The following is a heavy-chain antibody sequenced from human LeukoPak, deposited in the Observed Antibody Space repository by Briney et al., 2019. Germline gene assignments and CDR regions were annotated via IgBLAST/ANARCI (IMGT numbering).Heavy chain of an antibody. V-gene: IGHV4-61*02. CDR1: GGSISSGSYY. Sequence: SQTLSLTCTVSGGSISSGSYYWSWIRQPAGKGLEWIRRIYTSGSTNYNPSLKSRVTISVDTSKNQFSLKLSSVTAADTAVYYCARDTTTDLYYYYYMDVWGKGTTVTVSS. CDR2: IYTSGST. D-gene: IGHD4-11*01. J-gene: IGHJ6*03. CDR3: ARDTTTDLYYYYYMDV.